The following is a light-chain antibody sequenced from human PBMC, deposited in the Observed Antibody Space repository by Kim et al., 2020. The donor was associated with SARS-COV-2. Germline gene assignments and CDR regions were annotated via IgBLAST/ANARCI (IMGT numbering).Light chain of an antibody. J-gene: IGLJ3*02. CDR1: SGSIAINY. CDR3: QSYDSSNRGV. CDR2: EDN. Sequence: KTVTIYCTRSSGSIAINYVQWYQQRPGSAPTTVIYEDNQRPSGVPDRFSGSIDSSSNSASLTISGLKTEDEADYYCQSYDSSNRGVFGGGTKVTVL. V-gene: IGLV6-57*03.